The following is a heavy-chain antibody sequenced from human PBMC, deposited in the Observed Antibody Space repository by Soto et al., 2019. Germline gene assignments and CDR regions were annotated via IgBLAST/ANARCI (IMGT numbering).Heavy chain of an antibody. CDR2: ISSSGSTI. D-gene: IGHD3-22*01. CDR1: GFTFSSYE. J-gene: IGHJ4*02. V-gene: IGHV3-48*03. CDR3: ARYHGRLVSYDISGSPDY. Sequence: GWSLRLSCAASGFTFSSYEMNRVRQAPGKGLEWVSYISSSGSTIYYADSVKGRFTTSRDNAKNSLYLQMNSLRAEDTAVYYCARYHGRLVSYDISGSPDYWGQGTLITVSS.